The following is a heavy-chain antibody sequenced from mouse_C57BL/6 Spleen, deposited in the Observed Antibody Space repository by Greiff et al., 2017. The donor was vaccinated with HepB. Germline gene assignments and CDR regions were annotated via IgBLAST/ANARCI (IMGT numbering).Heavy chain of an antibody. CDR1: GFNIKDYY. Sequence: VQLQQSGAELVKPGASVKLSCTASGFNIKDYYMHWVKQRTEQGLEWIGRIDPEDGETKYAPKFQGKATITADTSSNTAYLQLSSLTSEDTAVYYCASGTTEYYFDYWGQGTTLTVSS. V-gene: IGHV14-2*01. CDR2: IDPEDGET. CDR3: ASGTTEYYFDY. J-gene: IGHJ2*01. D-gene: IGHD2-12*01.